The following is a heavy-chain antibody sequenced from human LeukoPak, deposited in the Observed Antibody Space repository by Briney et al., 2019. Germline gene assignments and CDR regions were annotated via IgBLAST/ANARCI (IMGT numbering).Heavy chain of an antibody. CDR3: VRGNDYGGPHY. CDR1: GFTFSSYW. D-gene: IGHD4-23*01. J-gene: IGHJ4*02. CDR2: IDRDGSRI. V-gene: IGHV3-74*01. Sequence: GGSLRLSCAVSGFTFSSYWMHWVRQAPGKGLVWVSRIDRDGSRINYADSVKGRFTISRDNGKNTLFLQMNSLRAENAAVYYCVRGNDYGGPHYWGQGTLVTVSS.